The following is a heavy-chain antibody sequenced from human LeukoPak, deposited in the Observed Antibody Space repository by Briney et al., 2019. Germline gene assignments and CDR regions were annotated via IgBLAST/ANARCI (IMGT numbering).Heavy chain of an antibody. V-gene: IGHV3-53*01. CDR1: GFTVSRNY. J-gene: IGHJ4*02. Sequence: GGSLRLSCAASGFTVSRNYMTWVRQAPGKGLEWVSVIYTGGLTFYADSVTGRFTISRDNSKNTVYLQMNSLGVEDTARYYCARDNAPAGGGLDYWGQGTLVTVSS. D-gene: IGHD6-13*01. CDR2: IYTGGLT. CDR3: ARDNAPAGGGLDY.